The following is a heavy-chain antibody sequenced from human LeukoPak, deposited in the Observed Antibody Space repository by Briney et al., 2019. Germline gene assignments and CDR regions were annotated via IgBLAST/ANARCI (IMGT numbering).Heavy chain of an antibody. CDR1: GYTFTSYA. CDR2: VNAGNGNT. CDR3: SCYIAVAGTELELDY. D-gene: IGHD6-19*01. Sequence: GASVKVSCKASGYTFTSYAMHWGRQAPGQGLEWMGWVNAGNGNTKYSQKFQGRVTITRDTSASTAYMELSSLRSEDTAVYYCSCYIAVAGTELELDYWGQGTLVTVSS. J-gene: IGHJ4*02. V-gene: IGHV1-3*01.